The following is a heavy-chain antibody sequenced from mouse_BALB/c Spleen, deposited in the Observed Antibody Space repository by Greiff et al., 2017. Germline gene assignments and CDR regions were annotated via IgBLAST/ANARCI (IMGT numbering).Heavy chain of an antibody. CDR1: GFSLTSYG. J-gene: IGHJ4*01. Sequence: QVQLKESGPGLVQPSQSLSITCTVSGFSLTSYGVHWVRQSPGKGLEWLGVIWSGGSTDYNAAFISRLSISKDNSKSQVFFKMNSLQANDTAIYYCARKDYGNSPYYAMDYWGQGTSVTVSS. CDR3: ARKDYGNSPYYAMDY. D-gene: IGHD2-1*01. CDR2: IWSGGST. V-gene: IGHV2-2*02.